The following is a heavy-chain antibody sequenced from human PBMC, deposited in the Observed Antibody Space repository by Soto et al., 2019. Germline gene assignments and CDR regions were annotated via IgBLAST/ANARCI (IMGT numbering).Heavy chain of an antibody. J-gene: IGHJ6*02. V-gene: IGHV3-13*05. Sequence: EVQLVESEGGLVQPGGSLRLSCEASGFTFRNYDMHWVRQGTGKGLEWVSGISAAGDPDYADSVEGRFTISRENAQNSFFLQMNSLRVGDTAVYYGARTDRDFYGLDVWGQGTTVIVSS. CDR1: GFTFRNYD. CDR3: ARTDRDFYGLDV. CDR2: ISAAGDP.